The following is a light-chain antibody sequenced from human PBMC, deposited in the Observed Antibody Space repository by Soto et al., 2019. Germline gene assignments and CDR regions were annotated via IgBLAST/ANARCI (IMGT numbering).Light chain of an antibody. CDR3: QQRSDWPLT. CDR2: DVS. V-gene: IGKV3-11*01. Sequence: EVVLTQSPGTLSLSPGERATHSCRASQSVTSYLAWYQQKPGQAPRLLIYDVSNRASGIPARFSGSGSETDFTLTISSLEPEDFAVYYCQQRSDWPLTFGQGTRLEIK. CDR1: QSVTSY. J-gene: IGKJ5*01.